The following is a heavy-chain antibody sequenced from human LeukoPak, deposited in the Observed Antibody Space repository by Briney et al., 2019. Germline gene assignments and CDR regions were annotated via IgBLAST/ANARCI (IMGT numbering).Heavy chain of an antibody. V-gene: IGHV1-69*05. Sequence: SVKVSCKASGGAFINYAVSWVRQAPGQGREWMGGIIPIFGTVNYAQKFQGRVTITTDDSTSTAYMELSSLRSEDTAVYYCATSMKVYYYYYMDVWGKGTTVTVCS. CDR3: ATSMKVYYYYYMDV. J-gene: IGHJ6*03. CDR2: IIPIFGTV. CDR1: GGAFINYA. D-gene: IGHD2-8*01.